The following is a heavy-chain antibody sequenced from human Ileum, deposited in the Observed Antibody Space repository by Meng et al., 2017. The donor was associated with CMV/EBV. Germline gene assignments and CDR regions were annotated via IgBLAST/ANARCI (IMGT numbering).Heavy chain of an antibody. Sequence: GESLKISCAASGFTLSSYWMSWVRQTPGKGLEWVANIRQDGNENHYVDSVKGRFTISRDNAKNSVFLQMNSLRAEDTAVYYCARYYEYVWGNYHYAYGLDVWGQGTTVTVSS. V-gene: IGHV3-7*01. CDR1: GFTLSSYW. J-gene: IGHJ6*02. CDR2: IRQDGNEN. D-gene: IGHD3-16*02. CDR3: ARYYEYVWGNYHYAYGLDV.